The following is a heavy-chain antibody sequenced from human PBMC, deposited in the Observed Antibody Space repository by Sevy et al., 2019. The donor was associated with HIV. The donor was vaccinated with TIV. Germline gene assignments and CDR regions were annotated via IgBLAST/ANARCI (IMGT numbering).Heavy chain of an antibody. V-gene: IGHV1-18*01. CDR1: DYTFTLYD. CDR2: ISGYNGNT. CDR3: ARERDTMVRGLNYYYMDV. Sequence: ASVKVSCKASDYTFTLYDISWVRQAPGQGLEWMGWISGYNGNTKYAHKFQGRVTMTTDTSTSTAYMELRSLTSDDTAVYYCARERDTMVRGLNYYYMDVWGKGTTVTVSS. D-gene: IGHD3-10*01. J-gene: IGHJ6*03.